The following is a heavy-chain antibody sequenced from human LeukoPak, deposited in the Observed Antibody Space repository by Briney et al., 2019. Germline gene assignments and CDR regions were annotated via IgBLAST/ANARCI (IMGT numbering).Heavy chain of an antibody. CDR3: ARDYHIVVVTVLDP. Sequence: GASVKVSCKASGGTFSSYAISWVRQAPGQGLEWMGWINPNSGGTNYAQKFQGRVTMTRDTSISTAYMELSRLRSDDTAVYYCARDYHIVVVTVLDPWGQGTLVTVSS. D-gene: IGHD2-21*02. CDR2: INPNSGGT. J-gene: IGHJ5*02. V-gene: IGHV1-2*02. CDR1: GGTFSSYA.